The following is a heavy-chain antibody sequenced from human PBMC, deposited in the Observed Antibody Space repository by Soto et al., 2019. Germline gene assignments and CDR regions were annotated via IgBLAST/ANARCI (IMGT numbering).Heavy chain of an antibody. J-gene: IGHJ4*02. V-gene: IGHV3-23*01. D-gene: IGHD3-10*01. CDR1: GFTFSSYA. CDR2: ISGSGGST. CDR3: AKLAFNYGSGSYFDY. Sequence: LRLSCAASGFTFSSYAMGWARQAPGKGLEWVSAISGSGGSTYYADSVKGRFTISRDSSKNTLYLQMNSLRAEDTAVYYCAKLAFNYGSGSYFDYWGQGTLVNVSS.